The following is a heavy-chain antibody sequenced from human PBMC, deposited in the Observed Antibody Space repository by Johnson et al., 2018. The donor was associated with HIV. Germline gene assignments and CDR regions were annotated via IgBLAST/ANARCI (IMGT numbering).Heavy chain of an antibody. CDR2: ISFDGNLK. D-gene: IGHD2/OR15-2a*01. V-gene: IGHV3-30*18. J-gene: IGHJ3*02. Sequence: QEQLVESGGGVVQPGKSLTLSCVVSGLSFSNFGIHWVRQAPGKGPEWVAVISFDGNLKKYADSVKGRFTISRDNSKNTLYLQMNSLRAEDTAVYYCAKGIARRTNDAFDIWGQGTMVTVSS. CDR1: GLSFSNFG. CDR3: AKGIARRTNDAFDI.